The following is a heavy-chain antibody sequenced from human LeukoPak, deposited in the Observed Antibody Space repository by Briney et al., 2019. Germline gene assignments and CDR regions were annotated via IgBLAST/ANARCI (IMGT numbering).Heavy chain of an antibody. D-gene: IGHD2-15*01. CDR1: GFTLNNAW. CDR3: AKEAYCSGGSCYGRD. V-gene: IGHV3-23*01. J-gene: IGHJ4*02. Sequence: GGSLRLSCAASGFTLNNAWMSWVRQAPGKGLEWVSAISGSGGSTYYADSVKGRFTISRDNSKNTLYLQMNSLRVEDTAVYYCAKEAYCSGGSCYGRDWGQGTLLTVSS. CDR2: ISGSGGST.